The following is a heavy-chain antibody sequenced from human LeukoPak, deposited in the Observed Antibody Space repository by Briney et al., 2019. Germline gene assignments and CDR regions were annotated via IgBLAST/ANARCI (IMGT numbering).Heavy chain of an antibody. V-gene: IGHV7-4-1*02. CDR1: GYTFTSYA. CDR2: INTNTGNP. J-gene: IGHJ6*02. CDR3: ARDFIVATTYQASYYYGMDV. D-gene: IGHD5-12*01. Sequence: GASVKVSCKASGYTFTSYAMNWVRQAPGQGLEWMGWINTNTGNPTYAQGFTGRFVFSLDTSVSTAYLQISSLKAEDTAVYYCARDFIVATTYQASYYYGMDVWGQGTTVTVSS.